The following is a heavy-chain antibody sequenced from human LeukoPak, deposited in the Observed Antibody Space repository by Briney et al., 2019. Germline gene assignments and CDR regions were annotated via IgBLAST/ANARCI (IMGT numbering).Heavy chain of an antibody. CDR3: ARGDYYSYYYYMDV. Sequence: SVKVSCKASGGTFSRYAISWVRQAPGQGLEWMEGIIPIFGTANYAQKFQGRVTITADKPTSTAYMELSSRRSEDTAVYYCARGDYYSYYYYMDVWGKGTTVTVSS. D-gene: IGHD2-21*02. V-gene: IGHV1-69*06. CDR1: GGTFSRYA. CDR2: IIPIFGTA. J-gene: IGHJ6*03.